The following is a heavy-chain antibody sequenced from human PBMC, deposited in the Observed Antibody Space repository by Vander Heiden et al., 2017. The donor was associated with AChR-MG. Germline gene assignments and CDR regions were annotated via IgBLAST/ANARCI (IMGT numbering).Heavy chain of an antibody. D-gene: IGHD4-4*01. V-gene: IGHV4-31*03. J-gene: IGHJ4*02. Sequence: QVQLQESGPGLVKPSQTLSLTCTVSGGSIRSGGYYWSWIRQHPGKGLEWIGYIYYSGSTYYNPSLKSRVTISVDTSKNQFSLKLSSVTAADTAVYYCARESGLDDYTHYFDYWGQGTLVTVSS. CDR2: IYYSGST. CDR1: GGSIRSGGYY. CDR3: ARESGLDDYTHYFDY.